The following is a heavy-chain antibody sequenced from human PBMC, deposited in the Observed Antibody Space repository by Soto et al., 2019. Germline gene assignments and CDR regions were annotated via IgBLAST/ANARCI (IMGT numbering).Heavy chain of an antibody. CDR2: IYYSGST. CDR1: GDSISGYY. D-gene: IGHD5-12*01. V-gene: IGHV4-59*01. Sequence: PSETLSLTCTVSGDSISGYYWSWIRQPPGKGLEWIGYIYYSGSTDYNPSLKSRVTTSVDTSKNHFSLKLTSVTAADTAVYFCARGLGGFNYYYYHAMDVWGQGTTVTVS. CDR3: ARGLGGFNYYYYHAMDV. J-gene: IGHJ6*02.